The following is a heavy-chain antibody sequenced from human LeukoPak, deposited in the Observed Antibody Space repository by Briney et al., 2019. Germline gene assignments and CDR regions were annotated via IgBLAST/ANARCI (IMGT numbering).Heavy chain of an antibody. J-gene: IGHJ1*01. D-gene: IGHD2-2*02. V-gene: IGHV4-34*01. Sequence: SETLSLTCAVYGGSFSGYYWSWIRQPPGKGLEWIGEINHSGSTNYNPSLKSRVTISVDTSKNQFSLELSSVTAADTAVYYCARVPLGYCSSTSCYRGYFQHWGQGTLVTVSS. CDR1: GGSFSGYY. CDR3: ARVPLGYCSSTSCYRGYFQH. CDR2: INHSGST.